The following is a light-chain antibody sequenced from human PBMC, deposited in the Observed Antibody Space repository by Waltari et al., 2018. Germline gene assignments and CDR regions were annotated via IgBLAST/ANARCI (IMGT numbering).Light chain of an antibody. Sequence: EIVLTQSPGTLSLSPGERAPLSCRASETVRAIYLAWYQQKPGQAPTLVLHDTSSRATGIPDRFSGSGSGTDFSLTISSLEPEDFAVYYCQQYDISPLTFGGGTKVETK. CDR2: DTS. V-gene: IGKV3-20*01. CDR1: ETVRAIY. CDR3: QQYDISPLT. J-gene: IGKJ4*01.